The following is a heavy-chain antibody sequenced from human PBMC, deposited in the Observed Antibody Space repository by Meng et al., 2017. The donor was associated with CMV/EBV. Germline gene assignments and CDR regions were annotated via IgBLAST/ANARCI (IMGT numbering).Heavy chain of an antibody. J-gene: IGHJ5*02. D-gene: IGHD6-13*01. CDR3: AARPPAAGTGWFDP. CDR2: IYYSGST. Sequence: SETLSLTCTVSGGSISSGDYYWSWIRQPPGKGLEWIGYIYYSGSTYYNPSLKSRVTISVDTSKNQSSLKLSSVTAADTAVYYCAARPPAAGTGWFDPWGQGTLVTVSS. CDR1: GGSISSGDYY. V-gene: IGHV4-30-4*08.